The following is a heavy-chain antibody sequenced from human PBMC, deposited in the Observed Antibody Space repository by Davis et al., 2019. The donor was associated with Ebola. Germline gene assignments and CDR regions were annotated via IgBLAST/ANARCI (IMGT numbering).Heavy chain of an antibody. CDR2: IYNGGST. D-gene: IGHD4-17*01. CDR1: GFTVSSNY. Sequence: GGSLRLSCAASGFTVSSNYMSWVRQAPGKGLEWVSVIYNGGSTYYADSVKGRFTISRDDSKNTAYLQMNSLKTEDTAVYYCTSTLDGDYVDYWGQGTLVTVSS. J-gene: IGHJ4*02. CDR3: TSTLDGDYVDY. V-gene: IGHV3-53*01.